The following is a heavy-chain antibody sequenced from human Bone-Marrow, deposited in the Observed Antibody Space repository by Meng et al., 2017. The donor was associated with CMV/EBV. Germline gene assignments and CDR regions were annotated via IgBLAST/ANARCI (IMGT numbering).Heavy chain of an antibody. V-gene: IGHV3-48*03. CDR2: ISSSGSTI. J-gene: IGHJ6*02. CDR1: GFTFSSYE. D-gene: IGHD4-17*01. Sequence: GGSLRLSCAASGFTFSSYEMNWVRQAPGKGLEWVSYISSSGSTIYYADSVKGRFTISRDNAKNSLYLQMNSLRAEDTAVYYCARDLSRADYGDEYYYYYGMDVWGQGTTVTVSS. CDR3: ARDLSRADYGDEYYYYYGMDV.